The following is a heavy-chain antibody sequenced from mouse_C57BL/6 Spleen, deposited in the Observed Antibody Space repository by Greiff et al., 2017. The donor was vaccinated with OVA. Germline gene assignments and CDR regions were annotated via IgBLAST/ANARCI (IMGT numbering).Heavy chain of an antibody. CDR1: GFTFSDYY. J-gene: IGHJ3*01. Sequence: EVHLVESGGGLVQPGGSLKLSCAASGFTFSDYYMYWVRQTPEKRLEWVAYISNGGGSTYYPDTVKGRFTISRDNAKNTLYLQMSRLKSEDTAMYYCASLDSSGYWFAYWGQGTLVTVSA. V-gene: IGHV5-12*01. CDR3: ASLDSSGYWFAY. CDR2: ISNGGGST. D-gene: IGHD3-2*02.